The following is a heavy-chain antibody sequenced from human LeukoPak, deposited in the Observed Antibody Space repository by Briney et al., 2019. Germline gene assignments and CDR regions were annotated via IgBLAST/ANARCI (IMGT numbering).Heavy chain of an antibody. CDR1: GGSISDYF. CDR3: ARVLSDCTNGVCHNYYYYYMDV. Sequence: SETLSLTCTVSGGSISDYFWSWIRQPPGKGLEWIGSIYHSGSTYYNPSLKSRVTISVDTSKNQFSLKLSSVTAADTAVYYCARVLSDCTNGVCHNYYYYYMDVWGKGTTVTVSS. D-gene: IGHD2-8*01. J-gene: IGHJ6*03. CDR2: IYHSGST. V-gene: IGHV4-38-2*02.